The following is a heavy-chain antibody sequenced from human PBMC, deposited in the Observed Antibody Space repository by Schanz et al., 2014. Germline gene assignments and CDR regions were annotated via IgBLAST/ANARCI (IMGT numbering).Heavy chain of an antibody. D-gene: IGHD3-10*01. Sequence: EVQLLESGGGLVQPGGSLRISCAASGFTFSGYAMSWVRQAPGKGLEWVSALTGSGTTTYYADSVKGRFTISRDNSKNTLDLQMNSLRAEDTAIYYCAKDQGSYGSGSYSYFDYWGQGTLDTVSS. J-gene: IGHJ4*02. V-gene: IGHV3-23*01. CDR1: GFTFSGYA. CDR3: AKDQGSYGSGSYSYFDY. CDR2: LTGSGTTT.